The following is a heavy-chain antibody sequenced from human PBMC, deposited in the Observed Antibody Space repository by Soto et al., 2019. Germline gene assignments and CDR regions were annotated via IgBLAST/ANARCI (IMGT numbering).Heavy chain of an antibody. Sequence: PGGSLRLSCAASGFTFSSYAMHWVRQAPGKGLEWVAVISYDGSNKYYADSVKGRFTISRDNSKNTLYVQMNSLRVEDTAVYYCAKEGNRVRGPDYWGQGTLVTVSS. D-gene: IGHD3-10*01. CDR3: AKEGNRVRGPDY. CDR2: ISYDGSNK. V-gene: IGHV3-30-3*01. CDR1: GFTFSSYA. J-gene: IGHJ4*02.